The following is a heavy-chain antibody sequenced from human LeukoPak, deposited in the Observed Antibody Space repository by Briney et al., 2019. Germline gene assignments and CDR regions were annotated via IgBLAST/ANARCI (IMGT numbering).Heavy chain of an antibody. CDR3: ARRTGSHLPNWFDP. CDR2: IHNSGGT. CDR1: GGSISSYY. J-gene: IGHJ5*02. D-gene: IGHD3-10*01. Sequence: GSLRLSCAASGGSISSYYWSWIRQPAGKGLEWIGSIHNSGGTYYNPSLNSRVTITVDASKNYFSLKLSSVTAADSAVYYCARRTGSHLPNWFDPWGQGTLVTVSS. V-gene: IGHV4-59*05.